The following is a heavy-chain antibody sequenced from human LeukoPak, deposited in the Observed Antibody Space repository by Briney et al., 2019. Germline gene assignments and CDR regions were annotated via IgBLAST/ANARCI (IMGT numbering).Heavy chain of an antibody. CDR1: GWSLSAYY. V-gene: IGHV4-34*01. CDR3: ARGRREGYNVGLDS. J-gene: IGHJ4*02. CDR2: ISQSGGT. Sequence: SETLSLTCDVFGWSLSAYYWTWIRQSPGKGLEWIGEISQSGGTNYSPSLKSRLTLSLDLSKNQFSLRVRSVTAADTAVYFCARGRREGYNVGLDSWGQGPLVTVSS. D-gene: IGHD5-24*01.